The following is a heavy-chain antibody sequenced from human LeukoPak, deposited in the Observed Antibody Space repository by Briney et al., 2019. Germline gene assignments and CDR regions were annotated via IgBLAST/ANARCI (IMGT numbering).Heavy chain of an antibody. Sequence: ASEKVSCRASGYTFTSYYMHWVRQAPGQGLEWMGLINPTGGSTGYAQKFQGRVTMTRDMSTSTDYMELSSLRSEDTAIYYCARDNSVGDNAWWFDPWGQGTLVTVSS. J-gene: IGHJ5*02. CDR3: ARDNSVGDNAWWFDP. V-gene: IGHV1-46*01. D-gene: IGHD1-26*01. CDR2: INPTGGST. CDR1: GYTFTSYY.